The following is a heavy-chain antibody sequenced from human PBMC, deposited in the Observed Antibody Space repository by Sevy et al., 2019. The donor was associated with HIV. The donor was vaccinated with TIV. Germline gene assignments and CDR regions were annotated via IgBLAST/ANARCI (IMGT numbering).Heavy chain of an antibody. CDR1: GYTFTGYY. V-gene: IGHV1-2*06. D-gene: IGHD2-21*02. CDR3: ARDQGVTYDFDY. CDR2: INPNSGGT. Sequence: ASVKVSCKASGYTFTGYYMHWVRQAPGQGLEWMGRINPNSGGTNYAQKFQGRVTMTRDTSISTAYMELSRLRSDDTAVYYCARDQGVTYDFDYWGQGTLVTVSS. J-gene: IGHJ4*02.